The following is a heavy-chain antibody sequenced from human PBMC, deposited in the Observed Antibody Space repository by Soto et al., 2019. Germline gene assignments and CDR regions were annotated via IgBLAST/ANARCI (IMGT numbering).Heavy chain of an antibody. D-gene: IGHD6-19*01. V-gene: IGHV1-18*01. CDR2: ISAYNGNT. CDR3: AKDLQVAVAGTKPLGY. CDR1: GYTFTSYG. Sequence: GASVKVSCKASGYTFTSYGISWVRQAPGQGLEWMGWISAYNGNTNYAQKLQGRVTMTTDTSTSTAYMELRSLRSDGTAVYYCAKDLQVAVAGTKPLGYWGQGTLVTVSS. J-gene: IGHJ4*02.